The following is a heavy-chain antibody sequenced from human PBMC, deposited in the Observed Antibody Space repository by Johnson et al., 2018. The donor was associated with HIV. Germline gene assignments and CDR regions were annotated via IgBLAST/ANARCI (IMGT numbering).Heavy chain of an antibody. J-gene: IGHJ3*02. V-gene: IGHV3-30*19. CDR3: ARLPSGYSRDDLDI. Sequence: QVQLVESGGGVVQPGRSLRLSCAASGFTFSIYGMHWVRQAPGKGLEWVAVISYDGSNKYYADSVKGRFTISRDNSKNTLYLQMNSLRAVDSAVYYCARLPSGYSRDDLDIWGQGTMVTVSS. CDR2: ISYDGSNK. D-gene: IGHD5-18*01. CDR1: GFTFSIYG.